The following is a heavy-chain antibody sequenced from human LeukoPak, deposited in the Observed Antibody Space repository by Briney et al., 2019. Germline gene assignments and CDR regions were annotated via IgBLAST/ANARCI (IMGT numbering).Heavy chain of an antibody. CDR3: ARKSSSGWNNWYFDL. CDR2: TYYSGST. CDR1: GGSISSYY. Sequence: SETLSLTCTVSGGSISSYYWSWIRQPPGKGLEWIGYTYYSGSTNYNPSLKSRVTISVDTSKNQFSLKLSSVTAADTAVYYCARKSSSGWNNWYFDLWGRGTLVTVSS. V-gene: IGHV4-59*01. D-gene: IGHD6-19*01. J-gene: IGHJ2*01.